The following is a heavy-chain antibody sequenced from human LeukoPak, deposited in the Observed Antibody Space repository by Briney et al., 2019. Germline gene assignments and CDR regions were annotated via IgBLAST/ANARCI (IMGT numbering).Heavy chain of an antibody. J-gene: IGHJ4*02. CDR2: IYTSGNT. CDR1: GGSINSTSYY. Sequence: PSETLSLTCTVSGGSINSTSYYWSWIRQPAGKGLEWIGRIYTSGNTNYNPSLKSRVTISVGKSKNQFSLKMSSVTAADTAVYYCARGTVVVPAAISPFDFWGQGTLVIVSS. CDR3: ARGTVVVPAAISPFDF. D-gene: IGHD2-2*02. V-gene: IGHV4-61*02.